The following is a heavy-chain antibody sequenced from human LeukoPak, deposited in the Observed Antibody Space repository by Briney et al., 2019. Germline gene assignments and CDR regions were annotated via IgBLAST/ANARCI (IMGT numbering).Heavy chain of an antibody. CDR2: ISRSSAYI. CDR3: ARGKIVGATYFDY. D-gene: IGHD1-26*01. Sequence: GGSLRLSCAASEFTFSNDSVSWVRQAPGKGLEWVSSISRSSAYIYYADSVKGRFTISRDKAKNSVYLFMNSLRAEDTAVYYCARGKIVGATYFDYWGQGTLVTVSS. CDR1: EFTFSNDS. J-gene: IGHJ4*02. V-gene: IGHV3-21*01.